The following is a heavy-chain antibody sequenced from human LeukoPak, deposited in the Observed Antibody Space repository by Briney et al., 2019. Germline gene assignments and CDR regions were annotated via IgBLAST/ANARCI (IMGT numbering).Heavy chain of an antibody. J-gene: IGHJ6*02. CDR1: GFTFSNYK. V-gene: IGHV3-21*01. Sequence: PGGSLRLSCSASGFTFSNYKMNWVRQAPGKGLEWVSYISSSSCYIYYADSVKGRFTISRDNAKNSLFLQMHSLRAEDTAVYYCARERLVVVGDSYYYYGMDVWGQGTTVTVSS. D-gene: IGHD2-2*01. CDR2: ISSSSCYI. CDR3: ARERLVVVGDSYYYYGMDV.